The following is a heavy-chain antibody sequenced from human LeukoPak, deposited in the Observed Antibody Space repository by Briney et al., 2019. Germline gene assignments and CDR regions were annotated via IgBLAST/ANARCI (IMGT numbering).Heavy chain of an antibody. J-gene: IGHJ4*02. Sequence: GGSLRLSCEASGFTFSSYGMHWVRQAPGKGLEWVSYISSSSSTIYYADSVKGRFTISRDNAKNSLDLQMSSLRDEDTAVYYCARGADSGYENLVYWGQGTLVTVSS. V-gene: IGHV3-48*02. D-gene: IGHD5-12*01. CDR2: ISSSSSTI. CDR3: ARGADSGYENLVY. CDR1: GFTFSSYG.